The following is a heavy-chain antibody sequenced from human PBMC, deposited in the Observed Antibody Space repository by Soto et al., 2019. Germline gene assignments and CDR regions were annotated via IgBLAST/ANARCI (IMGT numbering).Heavy chain of an antibody. J-gene: IGHJ4*02. D-gene: IGHD3-16*01. V-gene: IGHV3-21*06. CDR1: GFTFGSFT. CDR3: ARDGLTFGGD. Sequence: EVHLVEAGGGLGKPGASLTLSCAASGFTFGSFTLNWVRQAPGKGLEWVSSISSSSAYIYYAESVKGRFTISRDNARSTLYLQMNSLRLDDTAVYFCARDGLTFGGDWGQGTLVAVSS. CDR2: ISSSSAYI.